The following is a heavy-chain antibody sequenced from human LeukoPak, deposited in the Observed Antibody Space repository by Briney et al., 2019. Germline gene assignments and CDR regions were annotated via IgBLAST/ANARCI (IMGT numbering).Heavy chain of an antibody. D-gene: IGHD3-22*01. V-gene: IGHV1-2*02. J-gene: IGHJ5*02. CDR3: ARDLRYYYDSSGEPPCFDP. CDR1: GYTFTGYY. Sequence: ASVKVSCKASGYTFTGYYMHWVRQAPGQGLEWMGWINPNSGGTNYAQKFQGRVTTTRDTSISTAYMELSRLRSDDTAVYYCARDLRYYYDSSGEPPCFDPWGQGTLVTVSS. CDR2: INPNSGGT.